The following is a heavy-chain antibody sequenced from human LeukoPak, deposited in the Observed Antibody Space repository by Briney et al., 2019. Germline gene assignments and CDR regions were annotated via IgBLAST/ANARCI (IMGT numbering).Heavy chain of an antibody. CDR1: GFTFSNYV. V-gene: IGHV3-30*02. CDR3: AQGTSILATINN. D-gene: IGHD5-12*01. Sequence: GGSLRLSCAASGFTFSNYVMSWVRQAPGKGLEWAAFIRYDGNNEYYADSVRGRFTISRDNSKNTLYLQMSSLRSEDTAVYYCAQGTSILATINNWGQGTLVTVSS. J-gene: IGHJ1*01. CDR2: IRYDGNNE.